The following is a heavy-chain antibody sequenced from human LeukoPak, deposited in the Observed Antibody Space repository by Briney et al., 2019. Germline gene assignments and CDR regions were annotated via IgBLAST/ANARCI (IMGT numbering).Heavy chain of an antibody. CDR2: IYYSGST. V-gene: IGHV4-39*07. J-gene: IGHJ4*02. D-gene: IGHD6-13*01. Sequence: SETLSLTCTVSGGSISSSSYYWGWIRQPPGKGLEWIGSIYYSGSTYYNPSLKSRVTISVDTSKNQFSLKLSSVTAADTAVYYCARARIAAAGYYFDYWGQETLVTFSS. CDR1: GGSISSSSYY. CDR3: ARARIAAAGYYFDY.